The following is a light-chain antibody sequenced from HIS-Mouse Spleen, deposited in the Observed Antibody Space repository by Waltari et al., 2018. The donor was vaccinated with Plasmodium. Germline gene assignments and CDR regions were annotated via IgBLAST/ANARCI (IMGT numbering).Light chain of an antibody. CDR2: AAS. V-gene: IGKV1-39*01. Sequence: DIQMTQSPSSLSASVGDRVTITCRASKSISSYLNWYQQKPGKAPKLLIYAASSLQSGVQSRFSGSGSGTDFTRTISSLQPEDFATYYCQQSYSTPGTFGGGTKVEIK. J-gene: IGKJ4*01. CDR1: KSISSY. CDR3: QQSYSTPGT.